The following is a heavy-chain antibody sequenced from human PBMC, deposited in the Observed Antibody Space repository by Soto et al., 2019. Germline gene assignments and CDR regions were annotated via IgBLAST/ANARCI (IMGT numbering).Heavy chain of an antibody. Sequence: SVKFTCKASGGTLSSYAISWVRQAPGQGLEWMGGIIPIFGTANYAQKFQGRVTITADESTSTAYMELSSLRSEDTAVYYCAMKPGIAVAGTGGYFDYWGQGTLVTVSS. V-gene: IGHV1-69*13. CDR1: GGTLSSYA. D-gene: IGHD6-19*01. CDR2: IIPIFGTA. CDR3: AMKPGIAVAGTGGYFDY. J-gene: IGHJ4*02.